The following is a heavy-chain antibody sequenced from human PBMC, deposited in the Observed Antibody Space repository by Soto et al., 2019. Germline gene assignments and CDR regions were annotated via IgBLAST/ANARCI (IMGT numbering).Heavy chain of an antibody. CDR1: GFTFSSYS. V-gene: IGHV3-21*01. D-gene: IGHD2-21*02. CDR2: ISSSSSYI. CDR3: ARADVVTDDAFDI. Sequence: PGGSLRLSCAASGFTFSSYSMNWVRQAPGKGLEWVSSISSSSSYIYYADSVKGRFTISRDNAKNSLYLQMNSLRAEDTAVYYCARADVVTDDAFDIWGQGTMVTVSS. J-gene: IGHJ3*02.